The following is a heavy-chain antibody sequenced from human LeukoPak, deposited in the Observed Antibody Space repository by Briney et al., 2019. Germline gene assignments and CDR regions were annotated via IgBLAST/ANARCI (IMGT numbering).Heavy chain of an antibody. Sequence: ASVKVSCKASGYTFTSYGISWVRQAPGQGLEWMGWISAYNGDTNYAQKLQGRVTMTTDTSTSTAYMELRSLRSDDTAVYYCARVQVAVAGVHHFDYWGQGTLVTVSS. CDR1: GYTFTSYG. J-gene: IGHJ4*02. CDR3: ARVQVAVAGVHHFDY. D-gene: IGHD6-19*01. CDR2: ISAYNGDT. V-gene: IGHV1-18*01.